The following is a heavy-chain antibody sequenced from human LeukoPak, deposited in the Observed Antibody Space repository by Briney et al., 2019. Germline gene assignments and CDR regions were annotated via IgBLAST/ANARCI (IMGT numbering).Heavy chain of an antibody. Sequence: SETLSLTCTVSGGSISSYHWSWIRQPPGKGLEGIGYIYYSGSTNYNPSLKSRVTISVDKSKNQFSLKLTSVTAADTAVYYCARQPYYYYYIDVWGKGTTVTVSS. CDR2: IYYSGST. CDR3: ARQPYYYYYIDV. V-gene: IGHV4-59*01. J-gene: IGHJ6*03. CDR1: GGSISSYH.